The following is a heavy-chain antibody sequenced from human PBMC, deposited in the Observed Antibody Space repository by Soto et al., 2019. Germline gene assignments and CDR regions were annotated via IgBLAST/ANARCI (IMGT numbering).Heavy chain of an antibody. D-gene: IGHD2-21*02. V-gene: IGHV1-69*02. CDR2: IIPSLGIA. CDR1: GGTFSSYT. Sequence: QVQLVQSGAEVKKPGSSVKVSCKASGGTFSSYTISWVRQAPGQGLEWMGRIIPSLGIANYAQKFQGRVTITADKSTSTAYMELSGLRSEDTAVYYCASNGGNSAGGDAFGIWGQGTMVTVSS. CDR3: ASNGGNSAGGDAFGI. J-gene: IGHJ3*02.